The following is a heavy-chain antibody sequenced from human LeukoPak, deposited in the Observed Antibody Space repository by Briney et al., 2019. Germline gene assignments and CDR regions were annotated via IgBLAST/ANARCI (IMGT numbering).Heavy chain of an antibody. V-gene: IGHV1-2*02. CDR3: ASGIVDFIYGMDV. D-gene: IGHD1-26*01. CDR1: GYTFTGYY. J-gene: IGHJ6*02. Sequence: ASVKVSCKASGYTFTGYYMHWVRQAPGQGLEWMGWINPKSGVTHYAQNFQGRVTMTRDTSISTAYKELSRLRSDDTAVYYCASGIVDFIYGMDVWGQGTTVTVSS. CDR2: INPKSGVT.